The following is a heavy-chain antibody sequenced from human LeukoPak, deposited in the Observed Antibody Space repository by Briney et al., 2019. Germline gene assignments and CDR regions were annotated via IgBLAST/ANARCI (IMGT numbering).Heavy chain of an antibody. J-gene: IGHJ3*02. Sequence: PSETLSLTCTVSGGSISSSSYYWGWIRQPPGKGLEWIGSIYYSGSTYYNPSLKSRVTISVDTSKNQFSLKLSSVTAADTAVYYCARFSGVVFAFDIWGQGTMVTVSS. CDR2: IYYSGST. V-gene: IGHV4-39*07. CDR3: ARFSGVVFAFDI. D-gene: IGHD2-8*02. CDR1: GGSISSSSYY.